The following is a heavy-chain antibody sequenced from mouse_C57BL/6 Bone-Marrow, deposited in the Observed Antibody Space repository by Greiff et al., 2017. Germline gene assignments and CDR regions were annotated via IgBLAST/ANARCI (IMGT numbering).Heavy chain of an antibody. CDR1: GFSLTSYG. Sequence: VMLVESGPGLVQPSQSLSITCTVSGFSLTSYGVHWVRQSPGKGLEWLGVIWRGGSPDYTAAFMSRLSITKDNSKSQVFFKMNSLQADDTAIYDWAKLDSNYLYWYVDVWGTGTTVTVSS. D-gene: IGHD2-5*01. CDR3: AKLDSNYLYWYVDV. V-gene: IGHV2-5*01. J-gene: IGHJ1*03. CDR2: IWRGGSP.